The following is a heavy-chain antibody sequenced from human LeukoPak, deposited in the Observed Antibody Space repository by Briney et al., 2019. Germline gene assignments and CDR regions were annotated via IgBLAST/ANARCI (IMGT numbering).Heavy chain of an antibody. CDR2: ISWNSGSI. Sequence: GRSLRLSCAASGFTFDDYVMHWVRQAPGKGLEWVSGISWNSGSIGYADSVKGRFTISRDNAKNSLYLQMNSLRAEDTALYYCAKARSYGSGSCDYWGQGTLVTVSS. J-gene: IGHJ4*02. V-gene: IGHV3-9*01. CDR3: AKARSYGSGSCDY. CDR1: GFTFDDYV. D-gene: IGHD3-10*01.